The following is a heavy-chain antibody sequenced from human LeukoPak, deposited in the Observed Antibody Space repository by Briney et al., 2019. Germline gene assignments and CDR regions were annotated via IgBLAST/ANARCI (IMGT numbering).Heavy chain of an antibody. D-gene: IGHD3-16*01. V-gene: IGHV5-51*01. CDR3: ARHTWGDLYYFDY. CDR2: IYPGDSDT. CDR1: GYSFTSYW. Sequence: RAGESLKISCKGSGYSFTSYWIGWVRQMPGKGLEWMGIIYPGDSDTRYSPSFQGQVTISADKSISTAYLQWSSLKASDTAMYYCARHTWGDLYYFDYWGQGTLVTVSS. J-gene: IGHJ4*02.